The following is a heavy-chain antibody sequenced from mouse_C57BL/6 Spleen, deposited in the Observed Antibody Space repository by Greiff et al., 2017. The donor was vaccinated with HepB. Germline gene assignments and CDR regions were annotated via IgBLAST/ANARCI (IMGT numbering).Heavy chain of an antibody. J-gene: IGHJ3*01. Sequence: VQLQQSGAELVKPGASVKISCKASGYAFSSYWMNWVKQRPGKGLEWIGQIYPGDGDTNYNGKFKGNATLTADKSSITADMQLSSLTSEDSAVYFWAATLRRGAWFAYWGQGTLVTVSA. CDR3: AATLRRGAWFAY. CDR2: IYPGDGDT. V-gene: IGHV1-80*01. CDR1: GYAFSSYW.